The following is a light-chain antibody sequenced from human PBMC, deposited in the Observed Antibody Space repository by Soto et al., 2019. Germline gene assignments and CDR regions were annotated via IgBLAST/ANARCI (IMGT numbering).Light chain of an antibody. CDR1: QSVSSY. J-gene: IGKJ1*01. Sequence: EIVLTQSPATLSLSPGERATLSCRASQSVSSYLAWYQQKPVQAPRLLIYGASTRATGIPARFSGSGSGTEFTLTISSLQSEDFAVYYCQQYNNWPPTFGQGTKVDIK. CDR2: GAS. V-gene: IGKV3-15*01. CDR3: QQYNNWPPT.